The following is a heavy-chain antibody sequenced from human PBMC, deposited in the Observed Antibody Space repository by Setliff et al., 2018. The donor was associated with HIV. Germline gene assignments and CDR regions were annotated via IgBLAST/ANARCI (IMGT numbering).Heavy chain of an antibody. D-gene: IGHD2-15*01. CDR2: ISAGGGTT. J-gene: IGHJ4*02. Sequence: GGSLRLSCAASGFTFSSYAMNWVRQTPGKGLEWVSGISAGGGTTYYADSVKGRFTISRDNSKNTVFLQMNSLRAEDTAVYFCAKHHYCSGSSCSYDFWGRGALVTVSS. V-gene: IGHV3-23*01. CDR1: GFTFSSYA. CDR3: AKHHYCSGSSCSYDF.